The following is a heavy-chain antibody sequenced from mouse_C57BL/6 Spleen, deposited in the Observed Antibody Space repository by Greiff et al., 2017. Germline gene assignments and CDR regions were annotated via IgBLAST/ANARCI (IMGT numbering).Heavy chain of an antibody. V-gene: IGHV1-55*01. CDR3: ARRRSKGFAY. Sequence: VQLQQPGAELVKPGASVKMSCKASGYTFTSYWITWVKQRPGQGLEWIGDIYPGSGSPNYNEKFKSKATLTVDKSSSTAYMQLSSLPSEDSAVYLCARRRSKGFAYWGQGPLVTVSA. D-gene: IGHD2-5*01. J-gene: IGHJ3*01. CDR2: IYPGSGSP. CDR1: GYTFTSYW.